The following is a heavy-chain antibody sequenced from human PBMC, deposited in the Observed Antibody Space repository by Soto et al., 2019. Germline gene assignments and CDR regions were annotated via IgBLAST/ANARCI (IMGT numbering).Heavy chain of an antibody. CDR3: ARPIRLAGDY. CDR2: INAGNGNT. CDR1: GYSFTTYA. J-gene: IGHJ4*02. V-gene: IGHV1-3*01. Sequence: GASVKVSCKACGYSFTTYAMHWVRQAPGQRLEWMGWINAGNGNTKYSPKFQGRVTITRDTSASTAYMELSSLRSEDTAVYYCARPIRLAGDYWGQGTLVTVSS.